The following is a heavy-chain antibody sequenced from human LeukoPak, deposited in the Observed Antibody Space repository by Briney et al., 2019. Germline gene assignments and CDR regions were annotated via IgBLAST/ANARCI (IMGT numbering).Heavy chain of an antibody. D-gene: IGHD1-26*01. CDR2: IYYSGST. CDR1: VGSISSYY. V-gene: IGHV4-59*01. CDR3: ARDGPVGAGDY. J-gene: IGHJ4*02. Sequence: SETLSLTCTVSVGSISSYYWSWIRQPPGKGLEWIGYIYYSGSTIYNPSLKSRVTISVDTSKNQFSLKLSSVTAADTAVYYCARDGPVGAGDYWGQGTLVTVSS.